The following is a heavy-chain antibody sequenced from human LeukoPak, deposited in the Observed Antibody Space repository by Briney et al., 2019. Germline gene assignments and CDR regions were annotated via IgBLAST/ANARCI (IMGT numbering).Heavy chain of an antibody. V-gene: IGHV1-69*13. CDR2: IIPIFGTA. D-gene: IGHD3-22*01. J-gene: IGHJ4*02. CDR3: ATPGDYGSSGYFDY. Sequence: SVKVSCKASGGTFSSYAISWVRQAPGQGFEWMGGIIPIFGTANYAQKFQGRVTITADESTSTAYMELSSLRSEDTAVYYCATPGDYGSSGYFDYWGQGTLVTVSS. CDR1: GGTFSSYA.